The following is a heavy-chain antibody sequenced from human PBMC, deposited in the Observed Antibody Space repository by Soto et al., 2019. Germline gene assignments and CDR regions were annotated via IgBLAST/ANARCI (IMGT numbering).Heavy chain of an antibody. CDR2: IYYSGST. D-gene: IGHD4-17*01. Sequence: SETLSLTCTVSGGSVSSYYWSWIRQPPGKGLEWIGYIYYSGSTNYNPSLKSRVTLSVDTSKNQFSLKLSSVTAADTAVYFCARSPRTTVTTFDYWGQGTLVTVSS. CDR1: GGSVSSYY. V-gene: IGHV4-59*02. J-gene: IGHJ4*02. CDR3: ARSPRTTVTTFDY.